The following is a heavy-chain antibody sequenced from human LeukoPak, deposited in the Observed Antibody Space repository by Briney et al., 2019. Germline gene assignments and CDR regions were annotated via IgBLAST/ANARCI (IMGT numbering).Heavy chain of an antibody. V-gene: IGHV4-59*01. D-gene: IGHD3-22*01. CDR3: ARESHRTDSSGYYLRLRAFDT. J-gene: IGHJ3*02. CDR1: GGSISSYY. Sequence: KASETLSLTCTVSGGSISSYYWSWIRQPPGKGLEWIGYIYYSGSTNYNPSLKSRVTISVDTSKNQFSLKLSSVTAADTAVYYCARESHRTDSSGYYLRLRAFDTWGQGTMVTVSS. CDR2: IYYSGST.